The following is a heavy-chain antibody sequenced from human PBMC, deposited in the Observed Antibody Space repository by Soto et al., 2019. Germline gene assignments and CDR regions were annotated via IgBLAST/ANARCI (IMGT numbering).Heavy chain of an antibody. CDR1: GGSVSSGSYY. J-gene: IGHJ5*02. CDR3: ASSIVGAKGVVWFDP. CDR2: IYYSGST. D-gene: IGHD1-26*01. V-gene: IGHV4-61*01. Sequence: PSETLSLTCTVSGGSVSSGSYYWSWIRQPPGKGLEWIGYIYYSGSTNYNPSLKSRVTISVDTSKNQFSLKLSSVTAADTAVYYCASSIVGAKGVVWFDPWGQGTLVTVSS.